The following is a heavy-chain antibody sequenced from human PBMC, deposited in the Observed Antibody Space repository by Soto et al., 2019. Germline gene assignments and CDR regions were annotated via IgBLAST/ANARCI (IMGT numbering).Heavy chain of an antibody. Sequence: ASVKVSCKASGYTFTSYGISWVRQAPGQGLEWMGWISAYNGNTNHAQKLQGRVTMTTDTSTSTAYMELRSLRSDDTAVYYCARDDDSSGYPGWFDPWGQGTLVTVSS. J-gene: IGHJ5*02. CDR1: GYTFTSYG. CDR3: ARDDDSSGYPGWFDP. V-gene: IGHV1-18*04. CDR2: ISAYNGNT. D-gene: IGHD3-22*01.